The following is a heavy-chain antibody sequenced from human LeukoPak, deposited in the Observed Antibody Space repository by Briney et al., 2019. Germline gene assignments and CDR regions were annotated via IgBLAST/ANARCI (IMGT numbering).Heavy chain of an antibody. CDR2: ISGSGGST. D-gene: IGHD3-10*01. Sequence: QAGGSLRLSCAASGFTFSSYAMSWVRQAPGKGLKWVSAISGSGGSTYYADSVKGRFTISRDNSMNTLYLQMNSLRAEGTAVYYCAKAPYGSGSYYTDYWGQGTLVAVSS. CDR1: GFTFSSYA. V-gene: IGHV3-23*01. J-gene: IGHJ4*02. CDR3: AKAPYGSGSYYTDY.